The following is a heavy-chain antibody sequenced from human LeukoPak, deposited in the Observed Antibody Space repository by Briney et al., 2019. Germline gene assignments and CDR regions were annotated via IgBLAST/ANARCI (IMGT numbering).Heavy chain of an antibody. V-gene: IGHV4-61*01. CDR1: GGSISSGSDY. CDR2: IYYSGST. D-gene: IGHD3-3*01. CDR3: ARKYNFWSGTIDY. Sequence: NTSETLSLTCTVSGGSISSGSDYWSWIRQPPGKGLEWIGYIYYSGSTNYNPSLKSRVTVSVDTSKNQFSLKLSSVIAADTAVYYCARKYNFWSGTIDYWGQGTLVTVSS. J-gene: IGHJ4*02.